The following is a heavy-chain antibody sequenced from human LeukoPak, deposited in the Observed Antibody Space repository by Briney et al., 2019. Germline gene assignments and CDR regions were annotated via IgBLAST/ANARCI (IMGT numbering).Heavy chain of an antibody. V-gene: IGHV1-69*04. Sequence: SVKVSCKASGGTFSSYAISWVRQVPGQGLEWMGRIIPILGIANYAQKFQGRVTITADKSTSTAYMELSSLRSEDTAVYYCAKRYSSGFDPWGQGTLVTVSS. CDR3: AKRYSSGFDP. J-gene: IGHJ5*02. D-gene: IGHD6-19*01. CDR1: GGTFSSYA. CDR2: IIPILGIA.